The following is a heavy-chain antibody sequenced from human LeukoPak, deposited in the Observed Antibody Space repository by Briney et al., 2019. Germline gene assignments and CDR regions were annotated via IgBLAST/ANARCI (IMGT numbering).Heavy chain of an antibody. D-gene: IGHD3-10*01. V-gene: IGHV1-24*01. CDR1: GYTLAELS. CDR2: VDPEDGEI. Sequence: RASVKVSCKVSGYTLAELSMHWVRQAPGKGLEWMGGVDPEDGEIIYAQNFQGRVTMTEDTSTDTAYMNLSSLRVEDTAVYYCAKRRHYYGSGDYYRDPWGQGTLVTVSS. J-gene: IGHJ5*02. CDR3: AKRRHYYGSGDYYRDP.